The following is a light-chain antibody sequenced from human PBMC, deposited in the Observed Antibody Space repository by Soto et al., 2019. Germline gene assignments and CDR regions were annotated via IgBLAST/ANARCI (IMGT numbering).Light chain of an antibody. CDR3: QQYSGYSLT. CDR2: KAS. V-gene: IGKV1-5*03. J-gene: IGKJ4*01. CDR1: QSVSSW. Sequence: DIQMTQSPSTLSASVGDRVTITCRASQSVSSWLAWYQQKPGKAPKLLIYKASSLESGVPSRFNGSESGTEFTLPISSLQPDDFATYYCQQYSGYSLTFGGGTKVEIK.